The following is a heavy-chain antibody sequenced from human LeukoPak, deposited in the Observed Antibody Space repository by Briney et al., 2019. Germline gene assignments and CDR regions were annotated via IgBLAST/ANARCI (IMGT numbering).Heavy chain of an antibody. CDR2: INPNSGGT. CDR3: ARAGRYFDWLSLIDY. CDR1: GYTFTGYY. V-gene: IGHV1-2*02. J-gene: IGHJ4*02. Sequence: ASVKVSCKASGYTFTGYYMHWVRQAPGQGLERMGWINPNSGGTNYAQKFQGRVTMTRDTSISTAYMELSRLRSDDTAVYYCARAGRYFDWLSLIDYWGQGTLVTVSS. D-gene: IGHD3-9*01.